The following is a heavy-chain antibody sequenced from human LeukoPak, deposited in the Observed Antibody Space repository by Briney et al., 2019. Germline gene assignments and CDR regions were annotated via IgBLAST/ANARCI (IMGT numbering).Heavy chain of an antibody. D-gene: IGHD3-22*01. V-gene: IGHV4-39*07. CDR1: GGSISSSSYY. Sequence: SETLSLTCTVSGGSISSSSYYWGWIRQPPGKGLEWIGRIYYSGSTYYNPSLKSRVTISVDTSKNQFSLKLSSVTAADTAVYYCARGYYDSSGYSGDYFDYWGQGTLVTVSS. CDR2: IYYSGST. CDR3: ARGYYDSSGYSGDYFDY. J-gene: IGHJ4*02.